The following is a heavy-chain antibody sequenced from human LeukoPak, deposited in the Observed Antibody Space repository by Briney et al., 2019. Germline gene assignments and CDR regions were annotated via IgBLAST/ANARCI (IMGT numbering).Heavy chain of an antibody. CDR3: ARGNSGSSDVEYNYGMDV. CDR2: MSGSGGST. CDR1: GFTFSSYA. V-gene: IGHV3-23*01. D-gene: IGHD1-26*01. Sequence: GGSLRLSCAASGFTFSSYAMTWVRQAPGQGLEWVSAMSGSGGSTSYADSVKGRFTISRDNSKNTLYLQLNSLRAEDTAVYYCARGNSGSSDVEYNYGMDVWGQGTTVTVSS. J-gene: IGHJ6*02.